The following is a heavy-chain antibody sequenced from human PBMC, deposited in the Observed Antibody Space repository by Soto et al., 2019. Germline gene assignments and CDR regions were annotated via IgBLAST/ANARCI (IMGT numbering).Heavy chain of an antibody. Sequence: ASVKVSCKASGYTFTSYGISWVRQAPGQGLEWMGWISAYNGNTNYAQKLQGRVTMTTDTSTSTAYMELRSLRSDDTAVYYCARGQWCGSTSCYAYWGYYYGNDVWGQGTTVTVSS. V-gene: IGHV1-18*01. CDR1: GYTFTSYG. CDR2: ISAYNGNT. CDR3: ARGQWCGSTSCYAYWGYYYGNDV. D-gene: IGHD2-2*01. J-gene: IGHJ6*02.